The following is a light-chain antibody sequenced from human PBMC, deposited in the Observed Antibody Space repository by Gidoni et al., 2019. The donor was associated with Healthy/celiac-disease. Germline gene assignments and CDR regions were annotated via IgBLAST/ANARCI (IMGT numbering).Light chain of an antibody. Sequence: DIVMTQSPLSLPVTPGEPASIPCRSSQSLLHSNGYNDLDWYLQKPGQSTQLLIYWGSNRASGVPDRFSGSGSGTDFTLKISRVEPEDVGVYYCMQALQTPRTFGQGTKVEIK. J-gene: IGKJ1*01. CDR1: QSLLHSNGYND. CDR3: MQALQTPRT. CDR2: WGS. V-gene: IGKV2-28*01.